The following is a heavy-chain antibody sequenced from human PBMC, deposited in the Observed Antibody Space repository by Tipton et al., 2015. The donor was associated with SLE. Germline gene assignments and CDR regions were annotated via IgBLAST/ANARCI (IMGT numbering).Heavy chain of an antibody. J-gene: IGHJ4*02. V-gene: IGHV3-23*03. D-gene: IGHD4-17*01. CDR1: GFTFSNYG. Sequence: SLRLSCAASGFTFSNYGMTWVRQAPGKGLEWVSVIFSDATRTFYTDSVKGRFTISRDNSKNTLFLQMNSLRAEDTAVYYCARDACGDSTVLLDYWGQGTLVTVSS. CDR3: ARDACGDSTVLLDY. CDR2: IFSDATRT.